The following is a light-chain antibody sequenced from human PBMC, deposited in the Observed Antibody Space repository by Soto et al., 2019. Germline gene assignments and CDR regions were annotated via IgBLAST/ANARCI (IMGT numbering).Light chain of an antibody. CDR3: QQYNGYSRT. Sequence: DIQMTQSPSTLSASVGDRVTITCRASQSVSSWLAWYQQKPGRAPKLLTYNVSTLESGVPSRFSGTGSGTEFTLTISSLQPDDFATYYCQQYNGYSRTFGQGTKVEIK. CDR1: QSVSSW. CDR2: NVS. V-gene: IGKV1-5*01. J-gene: IGKJ1*01.